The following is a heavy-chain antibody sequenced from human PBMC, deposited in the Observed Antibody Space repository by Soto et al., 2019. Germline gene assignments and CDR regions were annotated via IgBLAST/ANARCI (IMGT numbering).Heavy chain of an antibody. V-gene: IGHV3-23*01. CDR2: ISGSGGST. Sequence: PGGSLRLSCAASGFTFSSYAMSWVRQAPGKGLEWVSAISGSGGSTYYADSVKGRFTISRDNSENTLYLQTNSLRAEDTAVYYCAKGAYYDFWSGSAEYGMDVWGQGTTVTVSS. CDR1: GFTFSSYA. J-gene: IGHJ6*02. D-gene: IGHD3-3*01. CDR3: AKGAYYDFWSGSAEYGMDV.